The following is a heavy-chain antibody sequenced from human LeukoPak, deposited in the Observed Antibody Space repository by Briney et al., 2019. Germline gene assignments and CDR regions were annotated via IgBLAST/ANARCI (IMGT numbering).Heavy chain of an antibody. D-gene: IGHD3-16*01. J-gene: IGHJ3*02. CDR2: INSDGSST. V-gene: IGHV3-74*01. CDR1: GFTFSSYW. Sequence: PGGSLRLSCAASGFTFSSYWMHWVRQVPGKGLVWVSRINSDGSSTSYADSVKGRFTISRDNAKNTLYLQMNSPRAEDTAVYYWGRDWGLGAAFDIWGQGTMVTVSS. CDR3: GRDWGLGAAFDI.